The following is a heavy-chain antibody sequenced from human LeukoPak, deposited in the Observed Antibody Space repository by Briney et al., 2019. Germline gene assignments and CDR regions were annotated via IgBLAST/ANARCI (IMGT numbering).Heavy chain of an antibody. CDR1: GYTFTDYY. CDR3: ARPRGDAAGVETWFDP. Sequence: ASVKVSCKASGYTFTDYYIHWVRQAPGQGLEWMGWINPNSGGTKYAQKFQGRVTMTRDTPINTAYMDLSRLTSDDTAVYYCARPRGDAAGVETWFDPWGPGTLVIVSS. J-gene: IGHJ5*02. V-gene: IGHV1-2*02. CDR2: INPNSGGT. D-gene: IGHD6-13*01.